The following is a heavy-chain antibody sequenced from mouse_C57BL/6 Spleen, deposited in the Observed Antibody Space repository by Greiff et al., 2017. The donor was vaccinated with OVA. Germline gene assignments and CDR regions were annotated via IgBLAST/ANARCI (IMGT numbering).Heavy chain of an antibody. CDR3: ARDTTRGFAY. J-gene: IGHJ3*01. CDR2: IDPSDSYT. Sequence: VQLQQPGAELVKPGASVKLSCKASGYTFTSYWMQWVKQRPGQGLEWIGEIDPSDSYTNYNQKFKGKATLTVDTSSSTAYMQLSSLTSEDSAVYYCARDTTRGFAYWGQGTLVTVSA. D-gene: IGHD1-1*01. V-gene: IGHV1-50*01. CDR1: GYTFTSYW.